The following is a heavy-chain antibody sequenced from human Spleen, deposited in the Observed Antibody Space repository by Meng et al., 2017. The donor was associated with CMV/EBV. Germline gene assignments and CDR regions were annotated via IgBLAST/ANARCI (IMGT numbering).Heavy chain of an antibody. Sequence: ASVKVSCKASGYTFTGYYMHWVRQAPGQGLEWMGWINPNSGGTNYAQKFQGRVTMTRDTSISTAYMELSRLRSDDTAMYYCARVGTISYSGSYRYDYWGQGTLVTVSS. CDR1: GYTFTGYY. D-gene: IGHD1-26*01. CDR3: ARVGTISYSGSYRYDY. J-gene: IGHJ4*02. CDR2: INPNSGGT. V-gene: IGHV1-2*02.